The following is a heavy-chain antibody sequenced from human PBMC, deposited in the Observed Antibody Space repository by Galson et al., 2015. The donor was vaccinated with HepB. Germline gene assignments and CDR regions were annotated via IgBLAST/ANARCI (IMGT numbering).Heavy chain of an antibody. CDR1: GYTFTDYY. Sequence: VKVSCKVSGYTFTDYYVHWVQQAPGKGLEWMGLVDPEDGETIYAEKFQGRVTITADTSTDTAYMELSSLRSEDTAVYYCATSPPDIVVVVAATLRGAYDYWGQGTLVTVSS. V-gene: IGHV1-69-2*01. CDR2: VDPEDGET. D-gene: IGHD2-15*01. J-gene: IGHJ4*02. CDR3: ATSPPDIVVVVAATLRGAYDY.